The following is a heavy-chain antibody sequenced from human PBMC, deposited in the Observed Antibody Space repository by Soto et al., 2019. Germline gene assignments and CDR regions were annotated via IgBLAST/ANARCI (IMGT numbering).Heavy chain of an antibody. CDR1: GFTFSDAW. V-gene: IGHV3-15*07. CDR3: IVAAIVHAGP. J-gene: IGHJ5*02. D-gene: IGHD1-26*01. CDR2: IKSKNVGGTM. Sequence: EVQVVESGGGLVKPGASLRLSCAASGFTFSDAWMNWVRQAPGKGLEWVGRIKSKNVGGTMDYAAPVKGRFTLSRDDSKNTLYLQMNSLKTEDTAVYHCIVAAIVHAGPWGQGTLVTVSS.